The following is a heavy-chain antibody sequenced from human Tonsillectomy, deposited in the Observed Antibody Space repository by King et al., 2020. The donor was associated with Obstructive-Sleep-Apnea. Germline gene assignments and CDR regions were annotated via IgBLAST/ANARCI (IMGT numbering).Heavy chain of an antibody. CDR2: IYWDVDT. D-gene: IGHD6-19*01. CDR1: AFSLSTSAVG. Sequence: ITLKESGPTLVKPTQTLTLTCTFSAFSLSTSAVGVCWIRQAPGKALELPALIYWDVDTRYRPSLKSRLTITKDTSENTVVLTMTNMDPVDTATYYCAHRSSGGPSGFDYWGQGTLVTVSS. CDR3: AHRSSGGPSGFDY. V-gene: IGHV2-5*02. J-gene: IGHJ4*02.